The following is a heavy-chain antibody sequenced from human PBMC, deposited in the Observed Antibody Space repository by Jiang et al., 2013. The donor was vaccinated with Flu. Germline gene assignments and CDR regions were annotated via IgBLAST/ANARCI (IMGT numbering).Heavy chain of an antibody. CDR1: GYTFTSYD. J-gene: IGHJ5*02. CDR2: MNPNSGNT. Sequence: EVKKPGPSVKVSCKASGYTFTSYDINWVRQATGQGLEWMGWMNPNSGNTGYAQKFQGRVTMTRNTSISTAYMELSSLRSEDTAVYYCARDLTVNYDFWSGYYKGGWFDPWGQGTLVTVSS. CDR3: ARDLTVNYDFWSGYYKGGWFDP. V-gene: IGHV1-8*01. D-gene: IGHD3-3*01.